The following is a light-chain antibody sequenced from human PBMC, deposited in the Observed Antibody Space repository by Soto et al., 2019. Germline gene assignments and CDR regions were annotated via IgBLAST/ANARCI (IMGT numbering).Light chain of an antibody. Sequence: QSVLTQPPSVSGAPGQRVTISCTGGSSNIGAGYDVHWYQQLPGTAPKLLIYGNNNRPSGVPDRFSGSKSGTTASRAITGLQAEDETDYYRQSYDSSLDVVFGGGTKLTVL. CDR1: SSNIGAGYD. CDR2: GNN. V-gene: IGLV1-40*01. CDR3: QSYDSSLDVV. J-gene: IGLJ2*01.